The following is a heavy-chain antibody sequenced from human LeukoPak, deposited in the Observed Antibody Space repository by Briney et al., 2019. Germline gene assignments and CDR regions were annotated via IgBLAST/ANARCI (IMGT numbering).Heavy chain of an antibody. Sequence: GESLKISCKGSGYSFTSYWIGWVRPAPGQGLEWMGWISAYNGNTNYAQKLQGRVTMTTDTSTSTAYMELRSLRSDDTAVYYCASSPTSIAALDVWGKGTTVTVSS. J-gene: IGHJ6*04. D-gene: IGHD6-6*01. CDR3: ASSPTSIAALDV. CDR1: GYSFTSYW. V-gene: IGHV1-18*04. CDR2: ISAYNGNT.